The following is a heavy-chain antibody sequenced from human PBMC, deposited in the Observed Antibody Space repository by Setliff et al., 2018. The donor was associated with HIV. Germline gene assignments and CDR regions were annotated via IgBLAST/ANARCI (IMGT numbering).Heavy chain of an antibody. V-gene: IGHV4-34*01. D-gene: IGHD2-21*01. Sequence: SETLSLTCAVYGGSFSGYYWGWIRQSPGKGLEWIGEINHSGSTKYNPSLKSRVTISVDTSKNQFSLKLSSVTAADTAVYYCARQVTVVGYFETAAGSFNDWGPGTLVTVSS. CDR3: ARQVTVVGYFETAAGSFND. CDR2: INHSGST. CDR1: GGSFSGYY. J-gene: IGHJ4*02.